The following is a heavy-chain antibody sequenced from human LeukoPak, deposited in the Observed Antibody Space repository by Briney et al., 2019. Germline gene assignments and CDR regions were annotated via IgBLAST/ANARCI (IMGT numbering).Heavy chain of an antibody. D-gene: IGHD4-17*01. CDR3: ARGSTVTTGSDY. V-gene: IGHV1-3*01. J-gene: IGHJ4*02. CDR2: INAGNGNT. Sequence: ASVKVSCKASGYTFTSYAMHWVRQAPGQRLEWMGWINAGNGNTKYSQKFQGRVTITRDTSASTAYMELSSLRSEDTAVYYCARGSTVTTGSDYWGQGTPVTVSS. CDR1: GYTFTSYA.